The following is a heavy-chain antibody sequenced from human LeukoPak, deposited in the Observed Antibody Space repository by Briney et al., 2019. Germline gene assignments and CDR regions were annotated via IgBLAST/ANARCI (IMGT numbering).Heavy chain of an antibody. CDR2: IYTSGST. V-gene: IGHV4-61*02. D-gene: IGHD3-10*01. J-gene: IGHJ4*02. CDR3: TRVVRYYGSGSYFDY. CDR1: GGSISSGSYY. Sequence: SQTLSLTCTVSGGSISSGSYYWSWIRQPAGKGLEWIGRIYTSGSTNYNPSPKSRVTISVDTSKNQFSLKLSSVTAADTAVYYCTRVVRYYGSGSYFDYWGQGTLVTVSS.